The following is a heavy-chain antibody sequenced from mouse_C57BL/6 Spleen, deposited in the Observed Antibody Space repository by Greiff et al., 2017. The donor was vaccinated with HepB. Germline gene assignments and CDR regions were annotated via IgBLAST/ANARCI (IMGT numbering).Heavy chain of an antibody. D-gene: IGHD1-1*01. CDR3: ARYYGSSYVDWYFDV. Sequence: QVQLKQPGAELVKPGASVKLSCKASGYTFTSYWMHWVKQRPGRGLEWIGRIDPNSGGTKYNEKFKSKATLTVDKPSSTAYMQLSSLTSEDSAVYYCARYYGSSYVDWYFDVWGTGTTVTGSS. CDR1: GYTFTSYW. V-gene: IGHV1-72*01. J-gene: IGHJ1*03. CDR2: IDPNSGGT.